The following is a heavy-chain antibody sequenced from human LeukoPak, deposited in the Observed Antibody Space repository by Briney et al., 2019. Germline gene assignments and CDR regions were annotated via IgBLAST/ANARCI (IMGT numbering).Heavy chain of an antibody. CDR2: INHSGST. CDR1: GGSFSGYY. V-gene: IGHV4-34*01. Sequence: SETLSLTCAAYGGSFSGYYWSWIRQPPGKGLEWIGEINHSGSTNYNPSLKSRVTISVDTSKNQFSLKLSSVTAADTAVYYCARYILTHDAFDIWGQGTMVTVSS. J-gene: IGHJ3*02. CDR3: ARYILTHDAFDI. D-gene: IGHD3-9*01.